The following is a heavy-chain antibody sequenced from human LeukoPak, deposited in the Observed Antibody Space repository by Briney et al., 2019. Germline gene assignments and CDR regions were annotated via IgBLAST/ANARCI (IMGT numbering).Heavy chain of an antibody. J-gene: IGHJ6*02. CDR1: GYTFTSYG. CDR3: AREVGEDGSQRMAYYYGMDV. Sequence: VASVKVSCKASGYTFTSYGISWVRQAPGQGLERMGWISAYNGNTNYAQKLQGRVTMTTDTSTSTAYMELRSLRSDDTAVYYCAREVGEDGSQRMAYYYGMDVWGRGTTVTVSS. D-gene: IGHD1-26*01. V-gene: IGHV1-18*01. CDR2: ISAYNGNT.